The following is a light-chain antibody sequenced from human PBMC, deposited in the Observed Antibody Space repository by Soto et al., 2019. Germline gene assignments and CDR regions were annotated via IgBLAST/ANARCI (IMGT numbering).Light chain of an antibody. CDR2: GAS. J-gene: IGKJ4*01. Sequence: EIVLTQYQGTLSLSPGERATLSCRASQSVSSTSLAWYQQKPGQAPRLLMYGASSRATDIPDRFSGSGSGTDFTLTISRLEPADFAVYYCQHYGVSLLTFGGGSKVDIK. CDR3: QHYGVSLLT. CDR1: QSVSSTS. V-gene: IGKV3-20*01.